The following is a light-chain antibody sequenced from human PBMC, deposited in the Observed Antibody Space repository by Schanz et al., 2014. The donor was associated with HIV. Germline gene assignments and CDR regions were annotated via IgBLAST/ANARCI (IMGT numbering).Light chain of an antibody. CDR3: QQRSDWPPEVT. J-gene: IGKJ5*01. CDR1: QSVSGSY. Sequence: EIVMTQSPGTLSLSPGERATLSCRASQSVSGSYLAWCQQKPGQAPRLLLYGASSRATGIPDRFSGSGSGSDLALTISRLEPEDFAVYYCQQRSDWPPEVTFGQGTRLEIK. V-gene: IGKV3D-20*02. CDR2: GAS.